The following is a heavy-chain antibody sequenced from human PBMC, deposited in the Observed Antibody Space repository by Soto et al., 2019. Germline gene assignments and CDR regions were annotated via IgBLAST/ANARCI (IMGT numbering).Heavy chain of an antibody. Sequence: QVQLVGSGGGLVKPGGSLRLSCAASGFTFSDYYMTWIRQAPGKGLEWLSSISSSGSTISYVDSVKGRFIISRDNAKNSLYLELNSLRAEDTAVYYCPRSLPYGNYYFDFWGQGTLVTVSS. CDR1: GFTFSDYY. D-gene: IGHD3-10*01. V-gene: IGHV3-11*01. J-gene: IGHJ4*02. CDR2: ISSSGSTI. CDR3: PRSLPYGNYYFDF.